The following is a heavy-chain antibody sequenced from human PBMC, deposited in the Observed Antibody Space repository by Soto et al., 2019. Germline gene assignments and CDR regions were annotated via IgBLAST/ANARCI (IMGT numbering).Heavy chain of an antibody. J-gene: IGHJ4*02. CDR3: TTSPY. V-gene: IGHV3-73*01. Sequence: GSLRLSCAVSGFTFSGAAIHWVRQAPGKGLEWIGRIRSKTNNYATAYADSVTGRFTLSRNDSSNTAYLQMNSLKTEDTAVYYCTTSPYWGQGTLVTVSS. CDR1: GFTFSGAA. CDR2: IRSKTNNYAT.